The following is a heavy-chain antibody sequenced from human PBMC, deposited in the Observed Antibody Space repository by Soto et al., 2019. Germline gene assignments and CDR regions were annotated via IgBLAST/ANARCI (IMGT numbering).Heavy chain of an antibody. D-gene: IGHD1-26*01. CDR1: GYTFTGYY. CDR3: AARGSYRITEPFDY. CDR2: INPNSGGT. V-gene: IGHV1-2*02. J-gene: IGHJ4*02. Sequence: GASVKVSCKASGYTFTGYYMHWVRQAPGQGLEWMGWINPNSGGTNYAQKFQGRVTMTRDTSISTAYMELSRLRSDDTAVYYCAARGSYRITEPFDYWGQGTLVTVSS.